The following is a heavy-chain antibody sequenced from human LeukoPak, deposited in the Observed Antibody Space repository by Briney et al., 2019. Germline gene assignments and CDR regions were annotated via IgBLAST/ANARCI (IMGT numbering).Heavy chain of an antibody. D-gene: IGHD1-1*01. J-gene: IGHJ5*02. Sequence: GGSLRLSCLASGFTFSSFWMHWVRQTPGKGLVWVSCIKTDGSSTDYADSVKGRFTISRDNARNTLYLQMDSLRVEDTAVYYCVRETRIGSSGTQGWFDPWGQGTLVTVSS. CDR2: IKTDGSST. V-gene: IGHV3-74*01. CDR1: GFTFSSFW. CDR3: VRETRIGSSGTQGWFDP.